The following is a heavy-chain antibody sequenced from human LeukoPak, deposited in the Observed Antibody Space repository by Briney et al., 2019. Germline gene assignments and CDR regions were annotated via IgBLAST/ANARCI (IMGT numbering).Heavy chain of an antibody. CDR3: ARHSLNEGYYFDY. Sequence: SETLSLTCTVPGGSISSYYWSWIRQPPGKGLEWIGYIYYTGRTEYNPSLKSRVTLSVDTSKNQFSLKLNSVTAADAAVYYCARHSLNEGYYFDYWGQGALVTVSS. CDR1: GGSISSYY. V-gene: IGHV4-59*08. J-gene: IGHJ4*02. CDR2: IYYTGRT. D-gene: IGHD1-1*01.